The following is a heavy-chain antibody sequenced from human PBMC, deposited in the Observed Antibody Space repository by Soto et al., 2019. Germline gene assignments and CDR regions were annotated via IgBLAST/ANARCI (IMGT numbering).Heavy chain of an antibody. J-gene: IGHJ6*03. CDR3: ARPADTAMWSHSLHYYYMDV. CDR1: GGSISSSSYY. D-gene: IGHD5-18*01. V-gene: IGHV4-39*01. Sequence: SETLSLTCTVSGGSISSSSYYWGWIRQPPGKGLEWIGSIYYSGSTYYNPSLKSRVTISVDTSKNQFSLKLSSVTAADTAVYYCARPADTAMWSHSLHYYYMDVWGKGTTVTVSS. CDR2: IYYSGST.